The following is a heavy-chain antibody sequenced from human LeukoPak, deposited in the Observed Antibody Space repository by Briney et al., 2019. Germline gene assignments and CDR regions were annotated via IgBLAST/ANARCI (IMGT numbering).Heavy chain of an antibody. V-gene: IGHV1-46*01. D-gene: IGHD3-22*01. CDR2: INPSGGST. J-gene: IGHJ1*01. Sequence: ASVKVSCKASGYTFTSYYMHWVRQAPGQGLEWMGIINPSGGSTSYAQKFQGRATMTRDMSTSTVYMELSSLRSEDTAVYYCARELWNYYDSSGSGFQHWGQGTLVTVSS. CDR1: GYTFTSYY. CDR3: ARELWNYYDSSGSGFQH.